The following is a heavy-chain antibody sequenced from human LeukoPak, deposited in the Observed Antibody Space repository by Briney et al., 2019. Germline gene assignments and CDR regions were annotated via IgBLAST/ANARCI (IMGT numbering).Heavy chain of an antibody. J-gene: IGHJ4*02. Sequence: GGSLRLSCAASGFTFSNAWMSWVRQAPGKGLEWVGRIKSKTDGGTTDYAAPVKGRFTISRDDSKNTLYLQMSSLKTEDTAVYYCTTDDAHSSHDYWGQGTLVTVSS. D-gene: IGHD2-2*01. CDR2: IKSKTDGGTT. V-gene: IGHV3-15*01. CDR1: GFTFSNAW. CDR3: TTDDAHSSHDY.